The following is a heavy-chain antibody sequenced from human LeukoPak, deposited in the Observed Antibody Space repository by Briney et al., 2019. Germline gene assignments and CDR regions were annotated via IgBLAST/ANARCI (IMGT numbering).Heavy chain of an antibody. CDR3: AREGGQYFFDY. J-gene: IGHJ4*02. D-gene: IGHD1-26*01. CDR1: GGSTSSYY. Sequence: SETLSLTCTVSGGSTSSYYWSWIRQSPGKGLEWIGYIYSSGSTNYNPSLKSRVTISIATSNNQFSLKLNSVTAADTAVYYCAREGGQYFFDYWGQGTLVTVSS. CDR2: IYSSGST. V-gene: IGHV4-59*01.